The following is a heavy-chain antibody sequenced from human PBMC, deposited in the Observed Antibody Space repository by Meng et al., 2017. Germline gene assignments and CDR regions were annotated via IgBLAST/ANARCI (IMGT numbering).Heavy chain of an antibody. CDR3: ARASYYYDSSGYYYEYFDY. J-gene: IGHJ4*02. CDR1: GFTFSSYS. Sequence: GESLKISCAASGFTFSSYSMNWVRQAPGKGLEWVSSISSSSSYIFYADSVKGRFTISRDNSKNTLYLQMNSLRAEDTAVYYCARASYYYDSSGYYYEYFDYWGQGTLVTVSS. V-gene: IGHV3-21*01. D-gene: IGHD3-22*01. CDR2: ISSSSSYI.